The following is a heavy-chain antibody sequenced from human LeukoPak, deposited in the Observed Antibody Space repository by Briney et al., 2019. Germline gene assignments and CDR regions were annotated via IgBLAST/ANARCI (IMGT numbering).Heavy chain of an antibody. J-gene: IGHJ4*02. D-gene: IGHD3-3*01. CDR3: ATTTIYYFDY. CDR1: GFTVSSNY. V-gene: IGHV3-53*01. CDR2: IYSDTST. Sequence: PGGSLRLSCAASGFTVSSNYMSWVRQSPGKGLEWVSVIYSDTSTYYADSVKGRFTISRDNSKNTLYLQMNSLRAEDTAVYYCATTTIYYFDYWGQGTLVTVSS.